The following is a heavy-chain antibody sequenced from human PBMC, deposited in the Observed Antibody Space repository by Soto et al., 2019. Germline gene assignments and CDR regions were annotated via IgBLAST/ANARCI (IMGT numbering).Heavy chain of an antibody. CDR1: GIAFNTHA. CDR2: ISYGGANK. V-gene: IGHV3-30*03. Sequence: AASGIAFNTHAMHWVRHAPGKGLEWVAVISYGGANKYYADSVRGRFTISRDNSENTLFLQMSSLRPEDTAVYYCARGPRSCSSTSCYTIDYWGQGTLVTVSS. J-gene: IGHJ4*02. D-gene: IGHD2-2*02. CDR3: ARGPRSCSSTSCYTIDY.